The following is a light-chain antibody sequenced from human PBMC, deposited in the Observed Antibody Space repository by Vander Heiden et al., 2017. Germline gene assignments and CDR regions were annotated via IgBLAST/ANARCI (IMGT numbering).Light chain of an antibody. CDR1: QSISSY. CDR3: HQSYSTPRWT. Sequence: DIQLTHSPSSRSASVGDRVTITCRAGQSISSYLNWYQQKPGKAPKLLMYAASSLQSGVPSRFSGSRSGTDFTLTISSLQPADFATYYCHQSYSTPRWTFGQGTKVEIK. CDR2: AAS. V-gene: IGKV1-39*01. J-gene: IGKJ1*01.